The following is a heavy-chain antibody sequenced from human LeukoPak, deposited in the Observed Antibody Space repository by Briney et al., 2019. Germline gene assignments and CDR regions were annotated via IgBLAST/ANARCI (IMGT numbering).Heavy chain of an antibody. Sequence: QTGGSLRLSCVASGFIFSNHWMHWVRQAPGKGLVWVSRINSDGSETNYADSVKGRFTISRDNAKNTLYLQINRLRAEDTAVYYCARSGYFTYHYDSSGYHWFDPWGQGTLVTVSS. J-gene: IGHJ5*02. CDR2: INSDGSET. CDR3: ARSGYFTYHYDSSGYHWFDP. V-gene: IGHV3-74*01. CDR1: GFIFSNHW. D-gene: IGHD3-22*01.